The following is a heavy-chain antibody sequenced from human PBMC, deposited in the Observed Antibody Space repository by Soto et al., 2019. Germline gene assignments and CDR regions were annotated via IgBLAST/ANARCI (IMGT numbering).Heavy chain of an antibody. J-gene: IGHJ3*01. V-gene: IGHV3-23*01. CDR1: GFTFSNYA. CDR2: ISAYGGTT. CDR3: GKDPTGDYVGAFEL. Sequence: EVQLLESGGDLVQPGGSLRLSCEASGFTFSNYAMSWVRQAPGKGPEWVSGISAYGGTTYYADSVRGRFTISRDNSKATLYLQMHSLRAEDTALYYCGKDPTGDYVGAFELRGHGTVVTVSS. D-gene: IGHD4-17*01.